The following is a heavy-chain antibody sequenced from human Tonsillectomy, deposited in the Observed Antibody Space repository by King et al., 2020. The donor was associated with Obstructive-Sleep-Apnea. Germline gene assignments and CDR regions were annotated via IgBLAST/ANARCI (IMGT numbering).Heavy chain of an antibody. Sequence: VQLVESGAEVKKPGSSVKVSCKASGGTFSSYAISWVRQAPGQGLEWMGGIIPIFGTANYAQKFQGRVTITADESTSTAYMELSSLRSEDTAVYYCARDPGDCSGGSCYSGVDAFDIWGQGTMVTVSS. CDR1: GGTFSSYA. J-gene: IGHJ3*02. D-gene: IGHD2-15*01. CDR2: IIPIFGTA. V-gene: IGHV1-69*01. CDR3: ARDPGDCSGGSCYSGVDAFDI.